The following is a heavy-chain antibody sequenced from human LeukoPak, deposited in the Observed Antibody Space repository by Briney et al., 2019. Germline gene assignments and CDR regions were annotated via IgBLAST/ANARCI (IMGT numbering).Heavy chain of an antibody. Sequence: PSETLSLTCIVRRGSLPLRAYYWGWIRLPPGKGLEWIGTISHSGTTYYNPSLQSRVSISVDKSKNQFSLNVKSVTAADTAVYYCPTKEHHLQRTPADYWGPGTLVTVSS. V-gene: IGHV4-39*01. CDR3: PTKEHHLQRTPADY. CDR1: RGSLPLRAYY. D-gene: IGHD1-14*01. J-gene: IGHJ4*02. CDR2: ISHSGTT.